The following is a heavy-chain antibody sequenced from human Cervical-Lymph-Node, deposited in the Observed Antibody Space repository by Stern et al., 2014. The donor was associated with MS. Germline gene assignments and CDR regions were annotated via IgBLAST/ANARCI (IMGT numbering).Heavy chain of an antibody. V-gene: IGHV3-30*06. D-gene: IGHD5-24*01. CDR2: ISFDGLNR. CDR3: ARDGPSKTMALPDY. J-gene: IGHJ4*02. CDR1: GFSLSSSG. Sequence: QVQLGEFGGTLVQPGRALTLSCAVSGFSLSSSGIHWVRQVPCKGLVRVAFISFDGLNRYYVDSVKGRFTVSRDTSKNTVHLQMNNLRVEDTAVYYCARDGPSKTMALPDYWDQGTLVSVSS.